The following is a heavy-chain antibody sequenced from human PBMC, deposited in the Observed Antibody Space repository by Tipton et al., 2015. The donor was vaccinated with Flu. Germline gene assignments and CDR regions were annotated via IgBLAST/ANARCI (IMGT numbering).Heavy chain of an antibody. J-gene: IGHJ4*02. V-gene: IGHV4-34*01. D-gene: IGHD6-19*01. CDR3: ARVRTSGYYFDF. CDR2: INHSGST. Sequence: LRLSCAVYGGSFSGYYWSWIRQPPGKGLEWIGEINHSGSTYYSSSLKSRVTISPDTSKNQISLRLSSVTAADTAVYYCARVRTSGYYFDFWGQGALVTVSS. CDR1: GGSFSGYY.